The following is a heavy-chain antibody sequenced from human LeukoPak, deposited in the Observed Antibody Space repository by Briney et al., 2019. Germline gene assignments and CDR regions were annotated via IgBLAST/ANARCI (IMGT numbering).Heavy chain of an antibody. CDR3: ARIMLTTPLYYFDY. J-gene: IGHJ4*02. D-gene: IGHD3-9*01. CDR2: IYYSGST. CDR1: GGSISSYY. V-gene: IGHV4-59*01. Sequence: SETLSLTCTVSGGSISSYYWSWIRQPPGKGLEWIGYIYYSGSTNYNPSLKSRVTMSVDTSKNQFSLKLSSVTAADTAVYYCARIMLTTPLYYFDYWGQGTLVTVSS.